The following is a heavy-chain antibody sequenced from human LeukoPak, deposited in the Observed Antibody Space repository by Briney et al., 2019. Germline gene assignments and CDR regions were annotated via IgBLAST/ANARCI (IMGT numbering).Heavy chain of an antibody. CDR3: ARWIFGVVLARYGMDV. Sequence: GGSLRLSCVASGFTFGKYWMSWVRQAPGKGLEWVANIKLDGSEKNYVDPVKGRFTISRDNTKNSLYLQMNSLRAEDTAVFYCARWIFGVVLARYGMDVWGQGTTVTVSS. V-gene: IGHV3-7*03. CDR1: GFTFGKYW. CDR2: IKLDGSEK. J-gene: IGHJ6*02. D-gene: IGHD3-3*01.